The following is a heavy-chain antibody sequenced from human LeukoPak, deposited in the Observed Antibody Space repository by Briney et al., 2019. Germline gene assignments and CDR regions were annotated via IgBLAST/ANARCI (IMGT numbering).Heavy chain of an antibody. V-gene: IGHV3-30*03. CDR2: ISYDGSNK. CDR1: GFTLSSYC. J-gene: IGHJ1*01. CDR3: AGDGRDGYNRYFHH. D-gene: IGHD5-24*01. Sequence: PGRSLRLSCAASGFTLSSYCMHWVRQAPGKGLERVAAISYDGSNKYYADSVKGRFTISRDNSKNTLYLQMNRLRAEDTAVYYCAGDGRDGYNRYFHHWGQGTLVTVSS.